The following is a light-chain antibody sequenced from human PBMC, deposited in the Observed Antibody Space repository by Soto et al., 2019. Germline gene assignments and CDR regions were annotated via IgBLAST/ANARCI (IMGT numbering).Light chain of an antibody. J-gene: IGKJ3*01. CDR3: QQYYTYPFT. CDR1: QDIVTD. V-gene: IGKV1-16*01. CDR2: AAS. Sequence: DIQMTQSPSSISASVGDRVTLTCRASQDIVTDLAWFQQRPGQAPKPLIYAASRLQSGVPSAFSASGSGTSFSLTISGLQPHDFATYYCQQYYTYPFTFGPGTRV.